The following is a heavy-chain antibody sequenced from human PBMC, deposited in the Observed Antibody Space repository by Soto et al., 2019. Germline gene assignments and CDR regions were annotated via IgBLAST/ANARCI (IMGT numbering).Heavy chain of an antibody. Sequence: ASVKVSCRASGYTFTSYGISWVRQAPGQGLEWMGWISGYNGNTNYAQKLQGRVTMTTDTSTSTAYMELRSLRSDDTAVYYCARDSNLKMVRGVIIYGMDVWGQGTTVTVSS. CDR1: GYTFTSYG. CDR3: ARDSNLKMVRGVIIYGMDV. V-gene: IGHV1-18*01. CDR2: ISGYNGNT. D-gene: IGHD3-10*01. J-gene: IGHJ6*02.